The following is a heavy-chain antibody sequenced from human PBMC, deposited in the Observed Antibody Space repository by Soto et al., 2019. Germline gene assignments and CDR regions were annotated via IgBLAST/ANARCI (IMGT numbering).Heavy chain of an antibody. CDR3: ARDRDYYYYGSGSP. J-gene: IGHJ5*02. D-gene: IGHD3-10*01. Sequence: SETLSLTCTVSGGSISSGDYYWSWIRQPPGKGLEWIGYIYYSGSTYYNPSLKSQVTISVDTSKNQFSLKLSSVTAADTAVYYCARDRDYYYYGSGSPWGQGTLVTVSS. CDR1: GGSISSGDYY. CDR2: IYYSGST. V-gene: IGHV4-30-4*01.